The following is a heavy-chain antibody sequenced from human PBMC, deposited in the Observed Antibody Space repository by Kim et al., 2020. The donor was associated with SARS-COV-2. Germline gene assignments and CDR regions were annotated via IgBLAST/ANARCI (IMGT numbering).Heavy chain of an antibody. D-gene: IGHD3-10*01. Sequence: ESVKGRFSISGDNSKNTLWLQMNSLRAEDTAVYYCAKNYASGIPAYDYWGQGTLVTVSS. V-gene: IGHV3-23*01. J-gene: IGHJ4*02. CDR3: AKNYASGIPAYDY.